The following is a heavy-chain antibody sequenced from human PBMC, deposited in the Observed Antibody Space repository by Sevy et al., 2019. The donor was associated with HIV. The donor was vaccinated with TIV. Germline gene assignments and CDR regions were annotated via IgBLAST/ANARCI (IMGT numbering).Heavy chain of an antibody. D-gene: IGHD2-2*01. V-gene: IGHV1-2*04. J-gene: IGHJ4*02. CDR3: ARGYCSSTSCWGPHYFDY. CDR2: INPNSGGT. Sequence: ASVKVSCKASGYTFTGYHMHWVRQAPGQGLEWMGWINPNSGGTNYAQKFQGWVTMTRDTSISTAYMELSRLRSDDTAVYYCARGYCSSTSCWGPHYFDYWGQGTLVTVSS. CDR1: GYTFTGYH.